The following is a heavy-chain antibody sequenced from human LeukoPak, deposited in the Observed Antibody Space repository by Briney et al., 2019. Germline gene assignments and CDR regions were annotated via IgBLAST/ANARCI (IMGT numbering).Heavy chain of an antibody. V-gene: IGHV3-11*01. CDR2: ISSSGSTI. Sequence: GGSLRLSCAASGFTFSDYYMSWIRQAPGKGLEWVSYISSSGSTIYYADSVKGRFTISRDNAKNSLYLQMNSLRAEDTAVYYCARGKYYSDSSGSRYYFDYWGQGTLVTVSS. D-gene: IGHD3-22*01. CDR1: GFTFSDYY. CDR3: ARGKYYSDSSGSRYYFDY. J-gene: IGHJ4*02.